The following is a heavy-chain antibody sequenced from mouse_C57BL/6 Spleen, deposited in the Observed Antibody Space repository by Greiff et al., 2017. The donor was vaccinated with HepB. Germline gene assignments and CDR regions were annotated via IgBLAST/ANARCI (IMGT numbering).Heavy chain of an antibody. D-gene: IGHD2-5*01. CDR3: ARKGCYSNYSWFAY. J-gene: IGHJ3*01. CDR2: IYPGSGST. CDR1: GYTFTSYW. Sequence: QVQLQQPGAELVKPGASVKMSCKASGYTFTSYWITWVKQRPGQGLEWIGDIYPGSGSTNYNEKFKSKATLTVDTSSSTAYMQLSSLTSEDSAVYYCARKGCYSNYSWFAYWGQGTLVTVSA. V-gene: IGHV1-55*01.